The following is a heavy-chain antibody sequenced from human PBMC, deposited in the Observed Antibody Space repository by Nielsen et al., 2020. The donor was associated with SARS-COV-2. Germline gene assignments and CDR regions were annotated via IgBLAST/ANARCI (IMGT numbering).Heavy chain of an antibody. Sequence: ASVKVSCKVSGGALTLFSMHWVRQAPGKGLEWMGEFDPQDGETTYAQNFQGRVTMTEDTSIDTAYLDLNGLTSDDTAIYYCATDSPIGVVIYALAHWGQGTMVTVSS. J-gene: IGHJ4*02. CDR2: FDPQDGET. D-gene: IGHD3-3*01. CDR3: ATDSPIGVVIYALAH. V-gene: IGHV1-24*01. CDR1: GGALTLFS.